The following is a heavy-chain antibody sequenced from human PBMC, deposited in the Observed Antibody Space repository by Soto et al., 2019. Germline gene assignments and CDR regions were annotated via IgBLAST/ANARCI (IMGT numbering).Heavy chain of an antibody. D-gene: IGHD1-26*01. CDR2: INAGDGNT. CDR3: ARGASPLIDY. J-gene: IGHJ4*02. Sequence: QVQLVQSGAEVKKPGASVKVSCKASGYTFTSYAMHWVRQAPGQRLEWRGWINAGDGNTKYSQKFQGRVTIIRDTSASTAYMELSSLRSEDTAVYYCARGASPLIDYWGQGTLVTVSS. V-gene: IGHV1-3*01. CDR1: GYTFTSYA.